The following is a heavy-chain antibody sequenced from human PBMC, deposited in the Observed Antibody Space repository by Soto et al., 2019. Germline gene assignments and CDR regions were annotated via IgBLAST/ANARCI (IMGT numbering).Heavy chain of an antibody. V-gene: IGHV4-31*03. CDR2: IYYSGST. CDR3: AREYSRYYNFEY. D-gene: IGHD5-12*01. J-gene: IGHJ4*02. CDR1: GGSISSGGYY. Sequence: SETLSLTCTVSGGSISSGGYYWSWIRQHPGKGLEWIGYIYYSGSTYYNPSLKSRVTISVDTSKNQFSLKLSSVTAADTAVYYCAREYSRYYNFEYWGQGTLVTVSS.